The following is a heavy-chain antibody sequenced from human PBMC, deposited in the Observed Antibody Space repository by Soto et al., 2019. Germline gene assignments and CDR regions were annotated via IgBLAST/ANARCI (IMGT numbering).Heavy chain of an antibody. Sequence: QVTLKESGPVKVKPTETLTLTCSVSGFSLSSARMGVSWIRQPPGKALEWLAHVFWTDEKSSSTSLKNRLTISKDTSKSQVVLTMTNMDPVDTATYYCARSKGGYGGNSGWFDSWGQGTLVTVSS. J-gene: IGHJ5*01. V-gene: IGHV2-26*01. CDR2: VFWTDEK. CDR1: GFSLSSARMG. D-gene: IGHD4-17*01. CDR3: ARSKGGYGGNSGWFDS.